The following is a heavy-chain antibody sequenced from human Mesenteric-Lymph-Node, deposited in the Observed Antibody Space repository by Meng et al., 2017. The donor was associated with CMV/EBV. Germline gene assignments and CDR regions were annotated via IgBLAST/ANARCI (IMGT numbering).Heavy chain of an antibody. V-gene: IGHV3-30*04. Sequence: GESLKISCAASGFTFSSYAMHWVRQAPGKGLEWVAVISYDGSNKYYADSVKGRFTISRDNSTNTLYLQMNSLRAEDTAVYYCARRLSITIFGVVIVSWGMDVWGQGTTVTVSS. CDR1: GFTFSSYA. CDR2: ISYDGSNK. J-gene: IGHJ6*02. CDR3: ARRLSITIFGVVIVSWGMDV. D-gene: IGHD3-3*01.